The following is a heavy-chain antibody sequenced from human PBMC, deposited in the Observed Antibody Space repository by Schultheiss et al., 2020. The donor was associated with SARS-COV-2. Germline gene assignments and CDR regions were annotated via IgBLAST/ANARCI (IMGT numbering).Heavy chain of an antibody. CDR1: GFTFSSYW. D-gene: IGHD2-15*01. V-gene: IGHV3-30*14. CDR3: ARWRAALDY. J-gene: IGHJ4*02. CDR2: ISYDGSNK. Sequence: GGSLRLSCAASGFTFSSYWMSWVRQAPGKGLEWVAVISYDGSNKYYADSVKGRFTISRDNSKNTLYLQMGSLRAEDMAVYYCARWRAALDYWGQGTLVTVSS.